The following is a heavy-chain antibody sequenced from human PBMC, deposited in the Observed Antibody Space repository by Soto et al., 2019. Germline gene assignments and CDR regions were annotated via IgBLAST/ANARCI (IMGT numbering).Heavy chain of an antibody. J-gene: IGHJ6*02. D-gene: IGHD5-18*01. Sequence: PSETLSLTCAVYGGSFSGYHWSWIRQPPGKGLEWIGEINHSGSTNYNPSLKSRVTISVDTSKNQFSLKLSSVTAADTAVYYCARMLRRLWLPHYYYGMDVWGQGTTVTVSS. CDR2: INHSGST. CDR1: GGSFSGYH. CDR3: ARMLRRLWLPHYYYGMDV. V-gene: IGHV4-34*01.